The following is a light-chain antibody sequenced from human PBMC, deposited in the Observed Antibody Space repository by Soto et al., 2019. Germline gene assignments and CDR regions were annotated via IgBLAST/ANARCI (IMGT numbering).Light chain of an antibody. V-gene: IGKV1-39*01. CDR3: QQSYTTPRT. CDR1: QRISTY. Sequence: DIQMTQSPSSLSASAGDRVTITCRTSQRISTYLNWYQQKPGKAPRLLIYAASSLQSGVPSRFSGSGSGTDFSLTVTSLQPKDFATYYCQQSYTTPRTFGQGTIVEIK. CDR2: AAS. J-gene: IGKJ1*01.